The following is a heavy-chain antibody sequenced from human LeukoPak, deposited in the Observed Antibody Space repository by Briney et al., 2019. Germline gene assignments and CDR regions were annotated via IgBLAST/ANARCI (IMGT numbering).Heavy chain of an antibody. CDR3: ARGSRPVYNLLTGKRYFDY. CDR2: IYHSGST. CDR1: GGSISSSNW. J-gene: IGHJ4*02. D-gene: IGHD3-9*01. Sequence: PSGTLSLTCAVSGGSISSSNWWSWVRQPPGKGLEWIGEIYHSGSTNYNPFLKSRVTMSVDTSKNQFSLKLSSVTAADTAVYYCARGSRPVYNLLTGKRYFDYWGQGTLLTVSS. V-gene: IGHV4-4*02.